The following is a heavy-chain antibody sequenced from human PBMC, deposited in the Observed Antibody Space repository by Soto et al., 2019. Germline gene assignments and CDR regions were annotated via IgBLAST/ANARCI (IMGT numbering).Heavy chain of an antibody. Sequence: WTWIRQPPGKGLEWIGYKYYSGISNYNPSLQSRVTISVDTSKNQFSLRLTSVTAADPAVYYCVREDMSGTYYFDAWGQGALVTVSS. CDR2: KYYSGIS. D-gene: IGHD1-26*01. V-gene: IGHV4-59*13. J-gene: IGHJ4*02. CDR3: VREDMSGTYYFDA.